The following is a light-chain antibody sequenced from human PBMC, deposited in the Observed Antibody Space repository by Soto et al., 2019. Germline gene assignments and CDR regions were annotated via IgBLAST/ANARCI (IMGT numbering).Light chain of an antibody. CDR2: XXN. V-gene: IGLV2-11*01. CDR3: CSYAGSYPVV. CDR1: SSDVGGYNY. J-gene: IGLJ2*01. Sequence: QSALTQPRSVSGSPGQSVTISCTGTSSDVGGYNYVSWYQQHPGKAPKLMIYXXNXRPSXXXXRFSGSKSGNTASLTISGLQAEDXADYYCCSYAGSYPVVFGGGTKLTVL.